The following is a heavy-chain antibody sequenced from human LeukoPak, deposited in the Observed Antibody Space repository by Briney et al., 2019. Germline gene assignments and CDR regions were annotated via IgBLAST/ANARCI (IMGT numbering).Heavy chain of an antibody. CDR1: GGSFSGYY. Sequence: SETLSLTCAVYGGSFSGYYWSWIRQPPGEGLEWIGEINHSGSTDYNPSLKSRVTISVDTSKNQFSLKLSSVTAADTAVYYCARALASYDILTGSTYIDAFDIWGQGTMVTVSS. V-gene: IGHV4-34*01. CDR3: ARALASYDILTGSTYIDAFDI. J-gene: IGHJ3*02. CDR2: INHSGST. D-gene: IGHD3-9*01.